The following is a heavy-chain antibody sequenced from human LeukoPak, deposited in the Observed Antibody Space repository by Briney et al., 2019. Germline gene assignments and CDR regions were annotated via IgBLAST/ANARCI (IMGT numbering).Heavy chain of an antibody. D-gene: IGHD6-13*01. CDR1: GGSISSSSYY. CDR2: IYYSGST. Sequence: SETLSLTCTVSGGSISSSSYYWGWIRQPPGKGLEWIGSIYYSGSTYYNPSLKSRVTISVDTSKNQFSLKLSSVTAADTAVYYCARSPSGYSSNVYWYFDLRGRGTLVTVSS. V-gene: IGHV4-39*07. CDR3: ARSPSGYSSNVYWYFDL. J-gene: IGHJ2*01.